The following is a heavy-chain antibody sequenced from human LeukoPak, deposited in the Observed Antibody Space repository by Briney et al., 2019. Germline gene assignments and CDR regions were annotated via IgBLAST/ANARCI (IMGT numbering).Heavy chain of an antibody. CDR2: ISNNGGTI. D-gene: IGHD1-14*01. Sequence: PGGSLRLSCAASGFLFSGYTMNWVRQAPGKGLEWVSYISNNGGTIYYADSVKGRFTVSRDNAKNSLYLQMNSLRAEDTAVYYCARDITYGHYYYFYYMDVWGKGTTVTVSS. CDR1: GFLFSGYT. J-gene: IGHJ6*03. V-gene: IGHV3-48*04. CDR3: ARDITYGHYYYFYYMDV.